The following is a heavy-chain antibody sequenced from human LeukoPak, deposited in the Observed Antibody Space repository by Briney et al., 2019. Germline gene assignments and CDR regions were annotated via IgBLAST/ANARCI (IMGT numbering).Heavy chain of an antibody. CDR3: ASTYDILTGYIDY. D-gene: IGHD3-9*01. V-gene: IGHV3-48*03. CDR1: GFTFSSYE. J-gene: IGHJ4*02. CDR2: ISSSGSTI. Sequence: PGGSLRLSCAASGFTFSSYEMNWVRQAPGKGLEWVSYISSSGSTIYYADSVKGRFTISRDNAKNSLYLQMNSLRAEDTAVYYCASTYDILTGYIDYWGQGTLVTVSS.